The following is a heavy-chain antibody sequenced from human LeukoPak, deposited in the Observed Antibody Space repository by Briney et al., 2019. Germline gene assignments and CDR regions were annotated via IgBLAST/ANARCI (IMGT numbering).Heavy chain of an antibody. V-gene: IGHV3-48*04. CDR2: ISSSSITI. CDR3: ARDGVVDFWISYGTYNYYYYMDV. CDR1: GFTFSSYS. J-gene: IGHJ6*03. D-gene: IGHD3-3*01. Sequence: GSLRLSCAASGFTFSSYSLNWVRQAPGKGLEWVSFISSSSITIYYADSVKGRFTISRDNAKNSLYLQMNNLRVEDTAVYYCARDGVVDFWISYGTYNYYYYMDVWGKGTTVTVSS.